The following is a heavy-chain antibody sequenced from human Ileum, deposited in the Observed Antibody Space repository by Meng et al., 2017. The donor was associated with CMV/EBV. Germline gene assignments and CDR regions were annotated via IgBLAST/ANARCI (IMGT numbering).Heavy chain of an antibody. CDR2: IVSSGSDM. J-gene: IGHJ4*02. V-gene: IGHV3-21*06. Sequence: GESLKISCAASGFIFSHYNMNWVRQAPGKGLEWVSLIVSSGSDMFYADSVRGRFTISRDNAKNSLYLQMNSLRVEDTAMYYCVRDNDFSNYYWGLGKLVNVAS. CDR3: VRDNDFSNYY. CDR1: GFIFSHYN. D-gene: IGHD4-11*01.